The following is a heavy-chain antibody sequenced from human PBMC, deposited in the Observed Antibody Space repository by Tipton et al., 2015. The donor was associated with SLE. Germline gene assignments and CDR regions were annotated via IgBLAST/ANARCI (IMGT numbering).Heavy chain of an antibody. Sequence: TLSLTCTVSGDSISGGKHYWSWVRQPAGQGLEWIGRVYKDGDTNYNPSLKSRVTISLDTSRNQFSLKLNSLTAADSAVYYCARTMTRPLMWYDPWGQGTLVTVS. CDR1: GDSISGGKHY. CDR3: ARTMTRPLMWYDP. V-gene: IGHV4-61*02. J-gene: IGHJ5*02. D-gene: IGHD5-24*01. CDR2: VYKDGDT.